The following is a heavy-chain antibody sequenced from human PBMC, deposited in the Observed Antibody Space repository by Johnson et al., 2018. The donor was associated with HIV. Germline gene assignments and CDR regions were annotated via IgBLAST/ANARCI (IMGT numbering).Heavy chain of an antibody. CDR2: IGYDGNDK. J-gene: IGHJ3*02. CDR1: GFTFRSYA. CDR3: ARVRIGRENAFDI. Sequence: QVQLVESGGGVVHPGRSLRLSCAASGFTFRSYAMHWVRQAPGKGLEWVAAIGYDGNDKDYADSVKGQFTISRDNSRNTWYLHLNSLRAVDTAVYYCARVRIGRENAFDIWGQGTMVTVSS. D-gene: IGHD1-26*01. V-gene: IGHV3-30*04.